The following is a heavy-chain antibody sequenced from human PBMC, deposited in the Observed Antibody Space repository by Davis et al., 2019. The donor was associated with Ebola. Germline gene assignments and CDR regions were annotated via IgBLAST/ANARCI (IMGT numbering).Heavy chain of an antibody. CDR1: GVSITTYF. D-gene: IGHD2-21*01. CDR2: IHHVGSA. CDR3: ARDTRPGGGDCYKDTLEM. Sequence: PSETLSLTCTVSGVSITTYFWSWIRQPPGKGLEWVGYIHHVGSANSNPSLKSRVTFSIDTSKSQVSLKLTSVTAADTAVYYCARDTRPGGGDCYKDTLEMWGKGKMVIVSS. V-gene: IGHV4-59*12. J-gene: IGHJ3*02.